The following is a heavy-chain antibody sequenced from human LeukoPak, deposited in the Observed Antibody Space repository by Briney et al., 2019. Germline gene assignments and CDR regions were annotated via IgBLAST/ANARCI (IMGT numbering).Heavy chain of an antibody. Sequence: GGSLRLSCAASGFTFSNFGMNWVRQAPGKGLDWVSSISSSSSYIYYADSVKGRFTISRDNAKNSLYLQMNSLRAEDTAVYYCATYYDSSSYYFKLDYWGQGTLVTVSS. D-gene: IGHD3-22*01. V-gene: IGHV3-21*01. CDR1: GFTFSNFG. CDR3: ATYYDSSSYYFKLDY. J-gene: IGHJ4*02. CDR2: ISSSSSYI.